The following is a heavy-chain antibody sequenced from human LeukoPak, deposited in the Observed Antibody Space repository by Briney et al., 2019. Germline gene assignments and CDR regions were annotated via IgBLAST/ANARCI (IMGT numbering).Heavy chain of an antibody. D-gene: IGHD3-10*01. V-gene: IGHV3-33*06. CDR2: IWYDGSNK. CDR1: GFTFSDYG. J-gene: IGHJ4*02. CDR3: AKQPHYGRLIDY. Sequence: GRSLRLSCAASGFTFSDYGMHWVRQAPGKGLEWVAVIWYDGSNKYYADSVKGRFTISRDNSKNTLYLQMNSLRAEDTAVYYCAKQPHYGRLIDYWGQGTLVTVSS.